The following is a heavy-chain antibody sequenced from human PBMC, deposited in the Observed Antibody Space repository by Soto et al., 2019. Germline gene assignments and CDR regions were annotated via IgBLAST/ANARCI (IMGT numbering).Heavy chain of an antibody. D-gene: IGHD2-2*01. CDR2: ISQSGRV. CDR3: ERLGEYYQSLDP. J-gene: IGHJ5*02. Sequence: PSETLSLTCTVSGGSISTFFWNWLRQAPGKGLEWIAYISQSGRVIYNPSLKSRVTISVDASKNQFSLKLTSVTAADTAVYYCERLGEYYQSLDPWGPGILVTVSS. CDR1: GGSISTFF. V-gene: IGHV4-59*08.